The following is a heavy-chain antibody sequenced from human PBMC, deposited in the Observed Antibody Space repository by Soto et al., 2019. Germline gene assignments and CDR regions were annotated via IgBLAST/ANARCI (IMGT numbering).Heavy chain of an antibody. CDR2: IWYDGSQN. J-gene: IGHJ4*01. CDR3: AKEVWGLYTFGRPLDN. D-gene: IGHD3-16*01. CDR1: GFNFSKFG. V-gene: IGHV3-33*07. Sequence: QAHLVESGGRVVQPGRSLRLSCAASGFNFSKFGMYWVRQAPGKGLEWVAVIWYDGSQNYYADSVKGRFTISRDNSNNTLYLQMSSLRAEDTAVYYCAKEVWGLYTFGRPLDNWGHGTLVTVSS.